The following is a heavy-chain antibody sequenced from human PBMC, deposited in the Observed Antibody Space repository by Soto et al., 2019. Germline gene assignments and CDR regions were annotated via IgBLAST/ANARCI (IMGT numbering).Heavy chain of an antibody. J-gene: IGHJ5*02. CDR3: ARLPVVVIALGYFDP. V-gene: IGHV4-39*01. Sequence: QLQLQESGPGLVKPSETLSLTCTVSGDSISSRYYWGWVRQPPGKGLECIGAVYYTGFTYYNPSLKSRLTISLDTSKNQFSLRLSSVTAANTAIYYCARLPVVVIALGYFDPWGPGTLVTVSS. CDR2: VYYTGFT. CDR1: GDSISSRYY. D-gene: IGHD2-21*01.